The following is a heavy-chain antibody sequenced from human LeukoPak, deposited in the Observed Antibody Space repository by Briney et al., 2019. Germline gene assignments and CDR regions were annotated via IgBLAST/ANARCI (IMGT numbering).Heavy chain of an antibody. Sequence: SGPTQAKPTQPLTLTCTFSGFSLSTSGVGVGWIRQPPGKALEWLALIYWDDDKRYSPSLKSRLTITKDTSKNKVVLTMTNMDPVDTVTYYCAHLILTGYPYYYMDVWGKGTTVTVSS. V-gene: IGHV2-5*02. J-gene: IGHJ6*03. CDR3: AHLILTGYPYYYMDV. D-gene: IGHD3-9*01. CDR2: IYWDDDK. CDR1: GFSLSTSGVG.